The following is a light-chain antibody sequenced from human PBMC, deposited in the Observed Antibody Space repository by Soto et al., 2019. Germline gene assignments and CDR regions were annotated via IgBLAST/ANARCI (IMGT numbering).Light chain of an antibody. J-gene: IGLJ2*01. V-gene: IGLV1-51*01. CDR1: NSNIGNHY. CDR3: GTWDSSLSAVV. Sequence: QSVLTQPPSVSAAPGQKVTISCSGSNSNIGNHYVAWYRQLPGTAPKLLIYDNTHRPSGIPDRVSGSKSGTSATLGITGLQTGDAADYYCGTWDSSLSAVVFGGGTKLTVL. CDR2: DNT.